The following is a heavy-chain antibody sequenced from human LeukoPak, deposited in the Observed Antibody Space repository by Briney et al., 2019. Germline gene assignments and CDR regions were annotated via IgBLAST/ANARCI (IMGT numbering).Heavy chain of an antibody. CDR2: INHSGST. CDR1: GESFSGYY. D-gene: IGHD4-17*01. Sequence: SETLSLTCAVYGESFSGYYWSWIRQPPWKGLEWIGEINHSGSTNYNPSLKSRVTISVDTSKNQFSLKLSSVTAADTAVYYCAILYGDYEYYFDYWGQGTLVTVSS. CDR3: AILYGDYEYYFDY. V-gene: IGHV4-34*01. J-gene: IGHJ4*02.